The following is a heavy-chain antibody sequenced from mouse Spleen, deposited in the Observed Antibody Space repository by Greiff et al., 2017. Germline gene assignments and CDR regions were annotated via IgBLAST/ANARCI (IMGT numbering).Heavy chain of an antibody. D-gene: IGHD2-14*01. CDR2: INPSTGGT. CDR1: GYSFTGYY. V-gene: IGHV1-42*01. CDR3: ARGGEVRRPYAMDY. Sequence: EVQLQQSGPELVQPGASVKISCKASGYSFTGYYMNWVKQSPEKSLEWIGEINPSTGGTTYNQKFKAKATLTVDKSSSTAYMQLKSLTSEDSAVYYCARGGEVRRPYAMDYWGQGTSVTVSS. J-gene: IGHJ4*01.